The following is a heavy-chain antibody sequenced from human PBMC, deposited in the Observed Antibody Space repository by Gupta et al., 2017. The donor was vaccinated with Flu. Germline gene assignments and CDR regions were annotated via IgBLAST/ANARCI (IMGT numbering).Heavy chain of an antibody. CDR3: ARGVVVPAASLLYYYMDV. V-gene: IGHV1-69*01. D-gene: IGHD2-2*01. Sequence: QGLEWMGGIIPILGTANYAQKFEGRVTITADESTSTAYMELSSLRSEDTAVYYCARGVVVPAASLLYYYMDVWGKGTTVTVSS. CDR2: IIPILGTA. J-gene: IGHJ6*03.